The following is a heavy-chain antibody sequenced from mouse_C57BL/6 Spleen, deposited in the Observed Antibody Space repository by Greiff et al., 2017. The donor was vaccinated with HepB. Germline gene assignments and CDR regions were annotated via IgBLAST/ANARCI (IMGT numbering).Heavy chain of an antibody. J-gene: IGHJ1*03. CDR3: ARHNYYGSSYVYFDV. Sequence: VQLQQSGSELRSPGSSVKLSCKDFDSEVFPIAYMSWVRQKPGHGFEWIGGILPSIGRTIYGEKFEDKATLDADTLSNTAYLELNSLTSEDSAIYYCARHNYYGSSYVYFDVWGTGTTVTVSS. CDR1: DSEVFPIAY. V-gene: IGHV15-2*01. CDR2: ILPSIGRT. D-gene: IGHD1-1*01.